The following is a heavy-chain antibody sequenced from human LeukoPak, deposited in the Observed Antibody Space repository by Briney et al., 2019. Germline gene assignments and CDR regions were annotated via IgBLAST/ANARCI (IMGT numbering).Heavy chain of an antibody. J-gene: IGHJ3*02. D-gene: IGHD3-22*01. Sequence: GSLRLSCAASGFTFSSYEMNWVRQPPGKALEWIGNIFYSGSTYYSPSLKSQVTISLDTSRNQFSLKLNSVTAADTAVYYCAKSNGYGLIDIWGQGTMVTVSS. CDR1: GFTFSSYE. V-gene: IGHV4-59*12. CDR3: AKSNGYGLIDI. CDR2: IFYSGST.